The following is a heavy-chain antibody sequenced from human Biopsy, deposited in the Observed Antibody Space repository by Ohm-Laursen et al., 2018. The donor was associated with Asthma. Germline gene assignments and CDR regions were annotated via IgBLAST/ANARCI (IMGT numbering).Heavy chain of an antibody. Sequence: ASVKFSCKTSGYTFNSAGITWGRQAPGKGLEGMGWISVYNGNTKVAQKLQDRVTMITDTSTSTAYMELRSLRSDDTAVYFCARAVDYSHYYGIDVWGQGTTVTVS. CDR3: ARAVDYSHYYGIDV. V-gene: IGHV1-18*01. D-gene: IGHD3-10*01. J-gene: IGHJ6*02. CDR2: ISVYNGNT. CDR1: GYTFNSAG.